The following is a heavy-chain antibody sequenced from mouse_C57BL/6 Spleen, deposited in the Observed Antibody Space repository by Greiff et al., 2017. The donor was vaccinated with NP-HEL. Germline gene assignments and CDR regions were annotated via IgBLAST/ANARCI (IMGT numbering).Heavy chain of an antibody. CDR3: ATAHYYGRAMDY. V-gene: IGHV5-17*01. Sequence: EVQRVESGGGLVKPGGSLKLSCAASGFTFSDYGMHWVRQAPEKGLEWVAYISSGSSTFYYADTVKGRFTISRDNAKNTLFLQMTSLRSEDTAMYYCATAHYYGRAMDYWGQRTSVTVSS. CDR1: GFTFSDYG. D-gene: IGHD1-2*01. CDR2: ISSGSSTF. J-gene: IGHJ4*01.